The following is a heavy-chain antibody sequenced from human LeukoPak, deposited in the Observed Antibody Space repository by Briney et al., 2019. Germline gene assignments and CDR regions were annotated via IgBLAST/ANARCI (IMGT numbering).Heavy chain of an antibody. CDR2: IIPIFGTA. CDR3: ARGPDAYCSGGSWYVSNWFDP. D-gene: IGHD2-15*01. V-gene: IGHV1-69*05. Sequence: GASVKVSCKASGGTFTSYAISWVRQAPGQGREWMGRIIPIFGTANYSQKFHVRVTITTDESTSTAYMELSSLRTEDTAVYYCARGPDAYCSGGSWYVSNWFDPWGQGTLVTVSS. CDR1: GGTFTSYA. J-gene: IGHJ5*02.